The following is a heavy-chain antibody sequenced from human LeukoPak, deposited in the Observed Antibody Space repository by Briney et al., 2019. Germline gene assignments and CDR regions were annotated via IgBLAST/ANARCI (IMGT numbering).Heavy chain of an antibody. J-gene: IGHJ4*02. CDR2: ISSSSSYI. V-gene: IGHV3-21*01. Sequence: GGSLRLSCAASGFTFSSYSMNWVRQAPGKGLEWVSPISSSSSYIYYADSVKGRFTISRDNAKNSQYLQMNSLRAEDTAVYYCARVPLGYYFDYWGQGTLVTVSS. CDR3: ARVPLGYYFDY. CDR1: GFTFSSYS. D-gene: IGHD3-16*01.